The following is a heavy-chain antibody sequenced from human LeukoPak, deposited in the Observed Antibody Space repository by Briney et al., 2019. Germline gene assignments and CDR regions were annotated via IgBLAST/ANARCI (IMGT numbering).Heavy chain of an antibody. Sequence: SETLSLTCAVSGYSISGGYYWGWIRQPPGKGLEWIGSIYHSGSTYYNPSLNSRVTISVDTSKNQFSLKLSSVTAADTAVYYCARNSGSYDVDYWGQGTLVTVSS. CDR3: ARNSGSYDVDY. D-gene: IGHD1-26*01. CDR1: GYSISGGYY. J-gene: IGHJ4*02. CDR2: IYHSGST. V-gene: IGHV4-38-2*01.